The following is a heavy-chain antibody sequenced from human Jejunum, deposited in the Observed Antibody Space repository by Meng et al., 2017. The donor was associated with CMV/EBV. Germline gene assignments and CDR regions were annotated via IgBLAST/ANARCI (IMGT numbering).Heavy chain of an antibody. CDR1: GFTFTTYP. V-gene: IGHV3-30-3*01. CDR2: ISYDGSDK. CDR3: ARDSNYLDTRGFLDY. Sequence: GFTFTTYPMHWVRQAPGKGLEWVAVISYDGSDKHYADSVKGRFTIFRDTSNNTLFLQMSSLRVEDTAVYYCARDSNYLDTRGFLDYWGQGTLVTVSS. J-gene: IGHJ4*02. D-gene: IGHD3-22*01.